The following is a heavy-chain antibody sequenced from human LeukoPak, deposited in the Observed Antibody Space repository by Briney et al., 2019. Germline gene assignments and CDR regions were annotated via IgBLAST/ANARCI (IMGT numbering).Heavy chain of an antibody. D-gene: IGHD2-2*01. CDR3: ASEVPAANGDAFDI. Sequence: QSGGSLRLSGAASGFTVSSNYMSWVRQAPGKGLEWVSVIYSGGSTYYADSVKGRFTISRDNSKNTLYLQMNSLRAEDTAVYYCASEVPAANGDAFDIWGQGTMVTVSS. CDR2: IYSGGST. V-gene: IGHV3-53*01. J-gene: IGHJ3*02. CDR1: GFTVSSNY.